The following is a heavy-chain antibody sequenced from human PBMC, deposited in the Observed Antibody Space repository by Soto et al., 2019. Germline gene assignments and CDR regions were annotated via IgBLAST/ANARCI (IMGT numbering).Heavy chain of an antibody. V-gene: IGHV3-7*03. CDR2: IKQDGSEK. CDR3: ARGVGGPLVAAAGWFDY. Sequence: AGGSLRLSCAASGFTFSSYWMSWVRQAPGKGLEWVANIKQDGSEKYYVDSVKGRFTISRDNAKSSLYLQMNSLRAEDTAVYYCARGVGGPLVAAAGWFDYWGQGTLVTVSS. D-gene: IGHD6-13*01. J-gene: IGHJ4*02. CDR1: GFTFSSYW.